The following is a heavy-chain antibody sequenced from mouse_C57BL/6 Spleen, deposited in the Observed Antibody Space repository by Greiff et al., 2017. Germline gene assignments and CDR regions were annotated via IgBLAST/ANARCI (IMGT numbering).Heavy chain of an antibody. CDR2: INPNNGGT. CDR1: GYTFTDYY. D-gene: IGHD1-1*01. J-gene: IGHJ1*03. V-gene: IGHV1-26*01. CDR3: ARTYYGSSYEYWYFDF. Sequence: EVQLQQSGPELVKPGASVKISCKASGYTFTDYYMNWVKQSHGKSLEWIGDINPNNGGTSYNQKFKGKATLTVDKSSSTAYMELRSLTSEDSAVYYCARTYYGSSYEYWYFDFWGTGTTVTVSS.